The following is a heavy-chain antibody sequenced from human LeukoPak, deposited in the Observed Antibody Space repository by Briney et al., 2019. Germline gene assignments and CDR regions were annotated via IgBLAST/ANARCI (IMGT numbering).Heavy chain of an antibody. CDR1: GDSVSSNSAA. D-gene: IGHD3-3*01. Sequence: SQTLSLTCAISGDSVSSNSAARNWIRQSPSRGLEWLGRTYYRSKWYNDYAVSVKSRITINPDTSKNQFSLQLNSVTPEDTAVYYCARDEVFGVVTSSYYYYGMDVWGQGTTVTVSS. CDR2: TYYRSKWYN. V-gene: IGHV6-1*01. CDR3: ARDEVFGVVTSSYYYYGMDV. J-gene: IGHJ6*02.